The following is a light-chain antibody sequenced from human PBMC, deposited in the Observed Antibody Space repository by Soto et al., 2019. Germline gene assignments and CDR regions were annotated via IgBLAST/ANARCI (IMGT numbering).Light chain of an antibody. CDR2: DVT. J-gene: IGLJ1*01. CDR1: SSDVCIYNY. CDR3: CSYAGSYTYV. Sequence: QSVLTQPRSVSGSPGQSVTISCTGTSSDVCIYNYVSWYQQHPGKAPKLMIYDVTKRPSGVPDRFSGSKSGNTASLTISGLQAEDEADYYCCSYAGSYTYVFGTGTKLTVL. V-gene: IGLV2-11*01.